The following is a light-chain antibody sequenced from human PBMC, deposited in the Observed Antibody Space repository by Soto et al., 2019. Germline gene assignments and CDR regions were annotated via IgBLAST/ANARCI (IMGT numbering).Light chain of an antibody. CDR2: EGN. V-gene: IGLV2-23*01. J-gene: IGLJ3*02. CDR3: SSYAGRSTPWV. CDR1: NSDVGSYNL. Sequence: QLVLTQPASVSGSPGQSITISCTGTNSDVGSYNLVSWHQQHPGEAPKLIIFEGNKRPSGISDRFSASKSGNTASLTISGLQTEDEADYYCSSYAGRSTPWVFGGGTKLTVL.